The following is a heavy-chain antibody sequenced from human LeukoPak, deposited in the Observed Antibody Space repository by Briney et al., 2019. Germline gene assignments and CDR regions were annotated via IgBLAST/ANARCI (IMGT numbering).Heavy chain of an antibody. Sequence: VKVSCKVSGYTFTDYYMHWVQQAPGKGLEWMGLVDPEDGKTIYAEKFQGRVTITADTSTDTAYMELSSLRSEDTAVYYCATGFIFGVVIRRHLKDNFDYWGQGTLVTVSS. V-gene: IGHV1-69-2*01. D-gene: IGHD3-3*02. CDR2: VDPEDGKT. CDR1: GYTFTDYY. J-gene: IGHJ4*02. CDR3: ATGFIFGVVIRRHLKDNFDY.